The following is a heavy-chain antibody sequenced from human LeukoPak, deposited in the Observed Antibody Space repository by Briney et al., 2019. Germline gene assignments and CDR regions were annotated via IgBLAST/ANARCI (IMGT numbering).Heavy chain of an antibody. CDR3: ARFGYVAAVDV. J-gene: IGHJ4*02. D-gene: IGHD2-15*01. CDR2: INPAGSET. V-gene: IGHV3-7*01. Sequence: PGGSLRLSCAASGFSFSAYWMTWVRQAPGTGLEWVDNINPAGSETYYADPVKGRFSISRDNAKNLVYLQMNSLRAEDTAVYHCARFGYVAAVDVWGQGTPVSVSS. CDR1: GFSFSAYW.